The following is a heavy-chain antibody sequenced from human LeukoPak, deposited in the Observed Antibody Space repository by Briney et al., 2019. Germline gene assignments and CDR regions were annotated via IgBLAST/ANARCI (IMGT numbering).Heavy chain of an antibody. D-gene: IGHD1-26*01. V-gene: IGHV4-59*02. Sequence: SETLSLTCTVPGGSDSSYYWNWIRQPPGKGLEWIGNIYYSGGTNYNPSLKTRVTISLDTSKNQFSLKLSTVTAADTAVYYCARAWELGYWGQGTLVTVSS. CDR2: IYYSGGT. CDR1: GGSDSSYY. CDR3: ARAWELGY. J-gene: IGHJ4*02.